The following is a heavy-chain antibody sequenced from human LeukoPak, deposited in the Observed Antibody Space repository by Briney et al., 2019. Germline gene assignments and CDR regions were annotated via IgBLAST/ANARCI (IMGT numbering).Heavy chain of an antibody. CDR2: IYYSGST. Sequence: SETLSLTCTVSGGSISSYYWSWIRQPPGKGLEWIGYIYYSGSTNYNPSLKSRVTISVDTSKNQFSLKLSSVTAADTAVYCCARAGPYSSSWSPFDYWGQGTLVTVSS. J-gene: IGHJ4*02. D-gene: IGHD6-13*01. CDR3: ARAGPYSSSWSPFDY. CDR1: GGSISSYY. V-gene: IGHV4-59*01.